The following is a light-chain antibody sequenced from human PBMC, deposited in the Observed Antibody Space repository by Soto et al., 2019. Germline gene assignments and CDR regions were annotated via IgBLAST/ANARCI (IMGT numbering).Light chain of an antibody. CDR1: SGHSSYV. CDR2: VDSDGSH. Sequence: QPVLTQSPSASASLGASVKLTCTLSSGHSSYVIAWHQQQPEKGPRYLMKVDSDGSHSKGDGIPDRFSGSSSGAERYLTISSLQSEDEADYYCQTWGTGIQVVFGGGTKVTVL. J-gene: IGLJ2*01. CDR3: QTWGTGIQVV. V-gene: IGLV4-69*01.